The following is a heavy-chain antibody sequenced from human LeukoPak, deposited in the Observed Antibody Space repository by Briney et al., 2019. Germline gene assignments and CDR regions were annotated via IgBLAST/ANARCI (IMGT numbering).Heavy chain of an antibody. CDR3: ARVYCSGGNCFHFDY. CDR1: GGSISGYY. D-gene: IGHD2-15*01. J-gene: IGHJ4*02. CDR2: MYSSGLT. Sequence: SETLSLTCTISGGSISGYYWSWMRQPAGKGLDWIGRMYSSGLTDYNPSPKRRATMSLDTSKNQFSLKLSSVTAADTAMYYCARVYCSGGNCFHFDYWGQGTLVTVSS. V-gene: IGHV4-4*07.